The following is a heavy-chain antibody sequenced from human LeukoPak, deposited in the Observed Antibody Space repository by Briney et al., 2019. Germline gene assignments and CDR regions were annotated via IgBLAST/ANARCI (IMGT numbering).Heavy chain of an antibody. CDR1: GFSFSFYA. Sequence: PGGSLRLSCAASGFSFSFYAMSWVRQTPGKGLEWVSAISGSGGSTYHADSVKGRFTISRDNSKNTLYLQMNGLRAEDTAVYYCAKSLSSASVGRFDYWGQGTLVTVSS. D-gene: IGHD2/OR15-2a*01. J-gene: IGHJ4*02. V-gene: IGHV3-23*01. CDR3: AKSLSSASVGRFDY. CDR2: ISGSGGST.